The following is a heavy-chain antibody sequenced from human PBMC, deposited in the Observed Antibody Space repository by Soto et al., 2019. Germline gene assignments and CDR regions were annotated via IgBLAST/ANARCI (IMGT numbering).Heavy chain of an antibody. D-gene: IGHD6-6*01. CDR1: GFTFSSYA. V-gene: IGHV3-23*01. CDR3: AIEGAARPVFDY. Sequence: EVQLLESGGGLVQPGGSLRLSCAAAGFTFSSYAMSWVRQAPGKGLEWVSAISGSGGSTYYADSVKGRFTISRDNSKNTLYLQMNSLRAEDTAVYYCAIEGAARPVFDYWGQGTLVTVSS. CDR2: ISGSGGST. J-gene: IGHJ4*02.